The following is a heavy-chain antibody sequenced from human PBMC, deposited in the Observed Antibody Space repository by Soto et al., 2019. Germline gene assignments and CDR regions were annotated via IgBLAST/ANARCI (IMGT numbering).Heavy chain of an antibody. V-gene: IGHV3-21*01. CDR1: GFTFSSYS. Sequence: GGSLRLSCAASGFTFSSYSMNWVRQAPGKGLEWVSSISSSSSYIYYADSVKGRFTISRDNAKNSLYLQMNSLRAEDTAVYYCARDPPTVTTLYHFDYWGQGTLVTVSS. CDR2: ISSSSSYI. CDR3: ARDPPTVTTLYHFDY. J-gene: IGHJ4*02. D-gene: IGHD4-17*01.